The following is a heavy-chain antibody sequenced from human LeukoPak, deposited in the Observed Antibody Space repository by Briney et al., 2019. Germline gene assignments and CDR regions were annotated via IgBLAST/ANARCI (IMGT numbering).Heavy chain of an antibody. CDR3: ARRAARHYYYGMDV. CDR1: GGSFSGYY. CDR2: ITHSGST. D-gene: IGHD6-6*01. J-gene: IGHJ6*02. V-gene: IGHV4-34*01. Sequence: SETLSLTCAVYGGSFSGYYWSWIRQPPGKGLEWIGEITHSGSTNYNPSLKSRVTISVDTSKNQFSLKLSSVTAADTAVYYCARRAARHYYYGMDVWGQGTTVTVSS.